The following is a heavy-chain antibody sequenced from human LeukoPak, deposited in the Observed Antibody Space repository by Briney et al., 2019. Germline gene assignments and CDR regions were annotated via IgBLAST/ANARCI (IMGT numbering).Heavy chain of an antibody. CDR3: ARYDSSGYYYRDWFDP. V-gene: IGHV1-18*01. CDR2: ISAYNGNT. CDR1: GYTVTSYG. J-gene: IGHJ5*02. Sequence: GASVRVSCKASGYTVTSYGISWVRQAPGQGLEWMEWISAYNGNTNYAQKLQGRVTMTTDTSTSTAYMELRSLRSDDTAVYYCARYDSSGYYYRDWFDPWGQGTLVTVSS. D-gene: IGHD3-22*01.